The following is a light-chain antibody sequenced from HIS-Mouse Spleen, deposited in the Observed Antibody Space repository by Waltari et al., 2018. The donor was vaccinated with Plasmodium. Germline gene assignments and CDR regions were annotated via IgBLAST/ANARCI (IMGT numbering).Light chain of an antibody. CDR3: MQALQTPIT. CDR2: LGS. Sequence: DIVMTQSPLSLPVTPGAPASISCRSSQRLLHRNGYNYLDWYLQKPGQSPQLLIYLGSNRASGVPDRFSGSGSGTDFTLKISRVEAEDVGVYYCMQALQTPITFGQGTRLEIK. CDR1: QRLLHRNGYNY. J-gene: IGKJ5*01. V-gene: IGKV2-28*01.